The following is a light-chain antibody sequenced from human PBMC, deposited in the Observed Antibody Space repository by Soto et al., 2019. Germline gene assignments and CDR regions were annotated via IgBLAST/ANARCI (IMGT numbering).Light chain of an antibody. J-gene: IGLJ2*01. Sequence: QLVLTQSPSASASLGASVKLTCTLSSGNSNYAIAWHQQQSEKGPRYLMKLNSDGSHSKGDGIPDRFSGSSSGAERYLTISSLQSADEADYSCQTWGSGIVVFGGGTKLTVL. V-gene: IGLV4-69*01. CDR3: QTWGSGIVV. CDR2: LNSDGSH. CDR1: SGNSNYA.